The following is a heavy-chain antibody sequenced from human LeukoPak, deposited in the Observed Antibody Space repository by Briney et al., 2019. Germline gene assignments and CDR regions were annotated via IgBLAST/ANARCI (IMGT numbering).Heavy chain of an antibody. CDR1: GYTFSNYY. CDR2: NNPSGGRT. J-gene: IGHJ3*02. CDR3: ARANVDYGDYGDAFDI. Sequence: ASVKVSCKASGYTFSNYYIHWVRQAPGQGLEWMGVNNPSGGRTTYAQKFQGRVTMTRDTSTSTAYMDLSSLRSDDTAVYYCARANVDYGDYGDAFDIWGQGTMVTVSS. D-gene: IGHD4-17*01. V-gene: IGHV1-46*01.